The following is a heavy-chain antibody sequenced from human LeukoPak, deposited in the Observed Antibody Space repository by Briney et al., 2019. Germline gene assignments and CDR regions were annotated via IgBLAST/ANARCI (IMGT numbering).Heavy chain of an antibody. CDR3: ARQGKNYYDSSGYYFDYFDY. D-gene: IGHD3-22*01. J-gene: IGHJ4*02. CDR2: IYYSGST. V-gene: IGHV4-59*08. Sequence: SETLSLTCTVSGGSMSPYHWSWIRQPPGKGLEWIGYIYYSGSTNYNPSLKSRVTISVDTSKNQFSLKLSSVTAADTAVYYCARQGKNYYDSSGYYFDYFDYWGQGTLVTVSS. CDR1: GGSMSPYH.